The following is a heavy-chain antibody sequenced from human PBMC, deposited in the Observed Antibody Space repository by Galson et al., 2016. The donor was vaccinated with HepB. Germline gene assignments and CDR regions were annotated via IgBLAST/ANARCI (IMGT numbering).Heavy chain of an antibody. D-gene: IGHD3-3*01. CDR2: ITASGTTT. CDR1: GFAFMFYA. CDR3: AKDASFWSGYPEDAFDM. Sequence: SLRLSCAASGFAFMFYAMNWVRQAPGKGLEWVASITASGTTTHYADSVEGRFIVSRDSSKKTLYLQMNNLRVDDTAVYYCAKDASFWSGYPEDAFDMWGQGTMVTVS. V-gene: IGHV3-23*01. J-gene: IGHJ3*02.